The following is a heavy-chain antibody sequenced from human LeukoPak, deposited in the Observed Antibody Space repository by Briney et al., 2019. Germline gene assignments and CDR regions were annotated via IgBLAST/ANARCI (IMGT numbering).Heavy chain of an antibody. CDR1: GGSISSYY. CDR3: ARRQQLVDVFAFDI. Sequence: PSETLSLTCTVSGGSISSYYWSWIRQPPGKGLEWIGYIYYSGSTNYNPSLKSRVTISVDTPKNQFSLKLSSVTAADTAVYYCARRQQLVDVFAFDIWGQGTMVTVSS. J-gene: IGHJ3*02. D-gene: IGHD6-13*01. V-gene: IGHV4-59*08. CDR2: IYYSGST.